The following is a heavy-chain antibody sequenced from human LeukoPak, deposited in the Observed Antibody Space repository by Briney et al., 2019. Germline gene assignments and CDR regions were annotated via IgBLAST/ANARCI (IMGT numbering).Heavy chain of an antibody. J-gene: IGHJ4*02. CDR1: GHTFSGYC. D-gene: IGHD4-17*01. V-gene: IGHV1-2*02. CDR3: ARGTYGDHFDY. CDR2: FDPKSGAT. Sequence: ASVKVSCKASGHTFSGYCVHWVRQAPGQGLEWMGWFDPKSGATNYAQKFQDRVTMTRDTSINTAYMELWRLRSDDTAVYYCARGTYGDHFDYWGQGTLVTVSS.